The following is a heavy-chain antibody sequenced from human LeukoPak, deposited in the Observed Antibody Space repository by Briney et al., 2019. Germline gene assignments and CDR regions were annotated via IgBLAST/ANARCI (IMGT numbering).Heavy chain of an antibody. V-gene: IGHV4-59*01. D-gene: IGHD1-14*01. J-gene: IGHJ4*02. CDR3: ARVDRYTWAFDH. CDR2: INYSGSI. Sequence: SETLSLTCTVSSDSISNYYWSWIRQAPGKGLEWLGHINYSGSINYNPSLKSRVTMSADTSKNHFSLKLISVTAADTAVYYCARVDRYTWAFDHWGQGTLVIVSS. CDR1: SDSISNYY.